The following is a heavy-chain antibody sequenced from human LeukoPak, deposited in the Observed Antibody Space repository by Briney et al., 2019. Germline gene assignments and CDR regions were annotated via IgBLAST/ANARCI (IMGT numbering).Heavy chain of an antibody. CDR2: IYYSGST. Sequence: SENLSLTCTVSGGSISSNYWSWLRQPPGKGLEGFGYIYYSGSTNYKPFLESGVTISEDTFKKAFTLKLSLVTAAEAAVYYSGSTNYKPPLKRRVTISVDTSTNQCPLKLSSGTAADTAVYSCARRSRLGFREKHDAFDIWGQGTPVTPSS. CDR1: GGSISSNY. V-gene: IGHV4-59*08. J-gene: IGHJ3*02. D-gene: IGHD1-7*01. CDR3: GSTNYKPPLKRRVTISVDTSTNQCPLKLSSGTAADTAVYSCARRSRLGFREKHDAFDI.